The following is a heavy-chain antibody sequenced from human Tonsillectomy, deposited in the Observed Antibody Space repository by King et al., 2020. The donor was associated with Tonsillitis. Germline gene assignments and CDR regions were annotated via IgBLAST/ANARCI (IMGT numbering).Heavy chain of an antibody. CDR3: ARGRLCDYVSG. CDR2: IKQDGSEK. Sequence: LVESGGGLVQPGGSLRLSCAASGFTFSSYWMSWVRQDPGKGLEGVANIKQDGSEKYYVDSVKGRFTISRDNAKNSLYLQMNSLRAEDTAVYYCARGRLCDYVSGWCQGTLVTVSS. V-gene: IGHV3-7*01. CDR1: GFTFSSYW. D-gene: IGHD3-16*01. J-gene: IGHJ1*01.